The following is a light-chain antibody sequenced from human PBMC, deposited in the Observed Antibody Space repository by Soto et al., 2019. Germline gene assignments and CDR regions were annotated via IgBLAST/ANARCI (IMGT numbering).Light chain of an antibody. J-gene: IGKJ1*01. CDR3: QQSYSTPLT. Sequence: DIQMTQSPSTLSGSVGDRFTITCRASQTISSWLAWYQQKPGKAPKLLIYKASTLKSGVPSRFSGSGSGTEFTLTISSLQPDDFATYYCQQSYSTPLTFGQGTMVDIK. V-gene: IGKV1-5*03. CDR2: KAS. CDR1: QTISSW.